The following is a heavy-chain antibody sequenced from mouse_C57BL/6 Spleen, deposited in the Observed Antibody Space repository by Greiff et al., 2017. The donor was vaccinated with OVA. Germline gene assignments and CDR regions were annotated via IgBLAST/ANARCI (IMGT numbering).Heavy chain of an antibody. D-gene: IGHD2-1*01. V-gene: IGHV6-6*01. CDR1: GFTFSDAW. J-gene: IGHJ1*03. CDR2: IRNKANNHAT. CDR3: TRPLLYYGNRGYFDV. Sequence: EVQGVESGGGLVQPGGSMKLSCAASGFTFSDAWMDWVRQSPEKGLEWVAEIRNKANNHATYYAESVKGRFTISRDDSKSSVYLQMNSLRAEDTGIYYCTRPLLYYGNRGYFDVWGTGTTGTVSS.